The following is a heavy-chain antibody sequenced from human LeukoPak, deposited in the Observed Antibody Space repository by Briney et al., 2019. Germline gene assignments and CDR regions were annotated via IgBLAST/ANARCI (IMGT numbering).Heavy chain of an antibody. J-gene: IGHJ3*02. V-gene: IGHV3-23*01. Sequence: GGSLRLSCAASGFTFSSYAMSWVRQAPGKGLEWVSAISASGGTTYYADSVKGRFTISRDNSKNTLYLQMNSLRAEDTAVYYCAKDITIFGVVIEDAFDIWGQGTMVTVSS. CDR3: AKDITIFGVVIEDAFDI. D-gene: IGHD3-3*01. CDR2: ISASGGTT. CDR1: GFTFSSYA.